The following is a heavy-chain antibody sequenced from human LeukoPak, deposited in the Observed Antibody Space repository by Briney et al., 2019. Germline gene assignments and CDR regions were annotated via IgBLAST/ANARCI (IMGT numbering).Heavy chain of an antibody. Sequence: GGTLRLLCAASGFTLSSYYMAWVRQDPGERLELVTKIKQDGSVKYYLGYEKDRFTISRHNAKNLLILQRNSLRVEDPAVLLYQRGLGFLIESWGQGTLVTVSS. CDR1: GFTLSSYY. CDR3: QRGLGFLIES. V-gene: IGHV3-7*04. J-gene: IGHJ4*02. CDR2: IKQDGSVK. D-gene: IGHD3-3*01.